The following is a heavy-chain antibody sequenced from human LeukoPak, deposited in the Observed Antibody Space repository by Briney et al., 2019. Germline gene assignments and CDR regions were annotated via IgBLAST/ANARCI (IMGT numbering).Heavy chain of an antibody. J-gene: IGHJ6*02. D-gene: IGHD1-1*01. CDR1: GLTGSSNF. V-gene: IGHV3-66*01. CDR3: ASSGTASRGAMDV. CDR2: MYSGGST. Sequence: GGSLRLSCAASGLTGSSNFMTWVRQAPGQGMELVSAMYSGGSTFYADSVRGRFNISRDNSKKTMFLQMSSLRVEDAAVYYCASSGTASRGAMDVWGQGTTVTVSS.